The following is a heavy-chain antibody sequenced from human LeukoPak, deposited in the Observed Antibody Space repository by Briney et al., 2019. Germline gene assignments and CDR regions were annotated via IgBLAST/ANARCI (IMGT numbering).Heavy chain of an antibody. J-gene: IGHJ3*02. CDR3: ARHRKYYDILTGYYEGAFDI. CDR1: GGSISSSSYY. D-gene: IGHD3-9*01. V-gene: IGHV4-39*01. CDR2: IYYSGST. Sequence: PSETQSLTCTVSGGSISSSSYYWGWIRQPPGKGLEWIGSIYYSGSTYYNPSLKSRVTISVDTSKNQFSLKLSSVTAADTAVYYCARHRKYYDILTGYYEGAFDIWGQGTMVTVSP.